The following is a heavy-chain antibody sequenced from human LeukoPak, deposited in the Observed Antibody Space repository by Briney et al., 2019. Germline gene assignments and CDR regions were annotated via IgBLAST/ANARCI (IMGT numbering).Heavy chain of an antibody. J-gene: IGHJ4*02. Sequence: GGSLRLSCAASGFSFSSYWMSWVRQAPGKGLEWVANIKQDGSEKYYVDSVKGRFTVSRDNAKNPLYLQMNNQRAEDTAVYYCARARSGFYFDHWGQGTLVTVSS. D-gene: IGHD6-19*01. CDR1: GFSFSSYW. CDR2: IKQDGSEK. CDR3: ARARSGFYFDH. V-gene: IGHV3-7*01.